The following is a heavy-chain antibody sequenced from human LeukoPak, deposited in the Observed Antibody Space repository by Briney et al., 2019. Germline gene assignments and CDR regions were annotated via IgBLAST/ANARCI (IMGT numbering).Heavy chain of an antibody. Sequence: ASVKVSCKASGYTFTGYYIHWVRQAPGQGLEWMGWINPNSGGTNYAQKFQGRVTMTRDTSISTAYMELSGLRSDDTAVYYCFLRSSGYSSADYWGQGTLVTVSS. J-gene: IGHJ4*02. CDR3: FLRSSGYSSADY. CDR1: GYTFTGYY. D-gene: IGHD3-22*01. V-gene: IGHV1-2*02. CDR2: INPNSGGT.